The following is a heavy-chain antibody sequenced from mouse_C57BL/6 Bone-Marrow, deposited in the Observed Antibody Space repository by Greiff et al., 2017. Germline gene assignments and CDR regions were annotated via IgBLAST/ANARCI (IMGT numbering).Heavy chain of an antibody. CDR2: IHPNSGST. V-gene: IGHV1-64*01. CDR3: ARGSNFQACVAY. Sequence: QVQLQQPGAELVKPGASVKLSCKASGYTFTSYWMHWVKQRPGQGLEWIGMIHPNSGSTNYNEKFKSKATLTVDKSSSTAYMHLRSLTSEDSSVYYCARGSNFQACVAYWGQGTLVTVSA. D-gene: IGHD2-5*01. J-gene: IGHJ3*01. CDR1: GYTFTSYW.